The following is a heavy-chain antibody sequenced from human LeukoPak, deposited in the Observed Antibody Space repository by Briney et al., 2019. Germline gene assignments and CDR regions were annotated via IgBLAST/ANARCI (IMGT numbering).Heavy chain of an antibody. V-gene: IGHV1-18*01. CDR2: INAYNGNT. CDR1: GYTFTSYG. Sequence: ASVKVSCKASGYTFTSYGISWVRQAPGQGLEWMGWINAYNGNTNYAQKLQGRVTMTTDTSTSTAYMELRSLRSDDTAVYYCARDPHSSSSAHFDYWGQGTLVTVSS. CDR3: ARDPHSSSSAHFDY. D-gene: IGHD6-6*01. J-gene: IGHJ4*02.